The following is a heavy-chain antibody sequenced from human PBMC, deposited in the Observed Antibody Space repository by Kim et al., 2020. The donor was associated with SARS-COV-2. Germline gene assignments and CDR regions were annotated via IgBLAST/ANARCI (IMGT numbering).Heavy chain of an antibody. CDR3: TRTIATASDY. J-gene: IGHJ4*02. Sequence: STTYGDSVKGRFTISRDNAKNTLYLQMNSLRAEDTAVYYCTRTIATASDYWGQGALVTVSS. V-gene: IGHV3-74*01. D-gene: IGHD6-13*01. CDR2: ST.